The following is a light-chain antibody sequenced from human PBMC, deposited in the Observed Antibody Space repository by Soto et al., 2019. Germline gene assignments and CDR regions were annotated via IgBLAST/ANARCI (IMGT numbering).Light chain of an antibody. CDR1: ERIYSAY. V-gene: IGKV3-20*01. CDR3: QKYGNSPIT. Sequence: EVVLTQSPGTLSLSRGERATLSCRASERIYSAYLGWYQQKPGQAPRLLIYGTSSRATGIPDRFSGSGSGTDLTLTISRLEPEDFAVYYCQKYGNSPITCGQGTRLEIK. CDR2: GTS. J-gene: IGKJ5*01.